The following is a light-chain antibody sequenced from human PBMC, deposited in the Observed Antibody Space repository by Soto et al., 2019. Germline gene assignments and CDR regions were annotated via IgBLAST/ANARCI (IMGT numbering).Light chain of an antibody. CDR1: QSISSK. Sequence: EIVMTQSPATLSVSPGERATLSCRASQSISSKLAWYQQKPGQAPRLLIYGASTRATGIPARFSGSGSGTEFTLTISSLQSEDFAVYYCQQYNDWRTFGQRTRWISN. V-gene: IGKV3-15*01. CDR2: GAS. J-gene: IGKJ1*01. CDR3: QQYNDWRT.